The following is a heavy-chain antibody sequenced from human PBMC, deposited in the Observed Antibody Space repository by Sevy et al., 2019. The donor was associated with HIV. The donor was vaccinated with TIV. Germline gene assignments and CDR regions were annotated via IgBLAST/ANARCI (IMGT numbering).Heavy chain of an antibody. J-gene: IGHJ4*02. D-gene: IGHD6-19*01. CDR1: GASISSSGYY. V-gene: IGHV3-66*02. CDR2: IFSSGST. Sequence: ETLSLTCTVSGASISSSGYYWGWIRQAPGKGLEWVSVIFSSGSTYYADSAKGRFTISRDNSKNTVDLQMNSVRAEDTAVYYCVSLFLSYRSGWSYFDYWGQGTLVTVSS. CDR3: VSLFLSYRSGWSYFDY.